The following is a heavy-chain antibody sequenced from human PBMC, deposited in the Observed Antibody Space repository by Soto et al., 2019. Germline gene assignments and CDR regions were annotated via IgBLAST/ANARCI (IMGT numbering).Heavy chain of an antibody. CDR2: MNPNSGNT. J-gene: IGHJ6*02. CDR3: ARGFQTDGKYYYYGMDV. D-gene: IGHD1-1*01. Sequence: ASVRVSCKASGYTFTSYDINWVRQATGQGLEWMGWMNPNSGNTGYAQKFQGRVTMTRNTSISTAYMELSSLRSEDTAVYYCARGFQTDGKYYYYGMDVWGQGTTVTVSS. V-gene: IGHV1-8*01. CDR1: GYTFTSYD.